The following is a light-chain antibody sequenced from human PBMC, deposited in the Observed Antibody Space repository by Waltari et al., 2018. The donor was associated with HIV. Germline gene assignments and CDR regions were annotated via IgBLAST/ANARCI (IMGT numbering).Light chain of an antibody. CDR1: EDLSDDS. CDR2: GSS. Sequence: DIVLTQSPGTLSLSPGERATLSCRANEDLSDDSLAWYQQKAGQAPRLLIYGSSARATGIPDRFSGSGSGADFALIISSLEPDDFAVYYCQQYGRSSPYTFGQGTKLEIK. J-gene: IGKJ2*01. CDR3: QQYGRSSPYT. V-gene: IGKV3-20*01.